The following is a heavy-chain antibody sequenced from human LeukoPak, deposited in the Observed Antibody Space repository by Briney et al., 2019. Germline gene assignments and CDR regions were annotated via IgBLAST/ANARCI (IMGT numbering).Heavy chain of an antibody. V-gene: IGHV3-11*05. D-gene: IGHD2-2*01. CDR1: GFTFDDYG. CDR3: ARGARGSSTRGRVVDY. CDR2: ISSSSSYA. Sequence: GGSLRLSCAASGFTFDDYGMSWVRQAPGKGLEWVSYISSSSSYANYADSVKGRFTISRDNAKNSLYLQMNSLRAEDTAVYYCARGARGSSTRGRVVDYWGQGTLVTVSS. J-gene: IGHJ4*02.